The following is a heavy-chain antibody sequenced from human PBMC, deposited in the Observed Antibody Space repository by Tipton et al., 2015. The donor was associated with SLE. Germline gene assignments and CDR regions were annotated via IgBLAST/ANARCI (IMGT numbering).Heavy chain of an antibody. D-gene: IGHD5-24*01. V-gene: IGHV4-59*01. CDR3: ARAEMTTEGSIFYYYVDV. J-gene: IGHJ6*03. Sequence: TLSLTCTVSGDSIRRYYWNWIRQSPGKGLEWIGCTYYNDRTNYNPSIRSRVTISVDTSKNLFSLKLTSVTAADTAVYYCARAEMTTEGSIFYYYVDVWGKGTTVTVSS. CDR1: GDSIRRYY. CDR2: TYYNDRT.